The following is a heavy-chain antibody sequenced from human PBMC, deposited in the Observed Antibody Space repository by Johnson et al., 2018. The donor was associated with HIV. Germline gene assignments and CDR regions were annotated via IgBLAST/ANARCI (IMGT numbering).Heavy chain of an antibody. J-gene: IGHJ3*02. Sequence: VQLVESGGGVVQPGRSLRLSCAASGFTFSSYAMHWVRQAPGKGLEWVTFIRYDGSLKFYADSVKGRFTISRDNSKNTLYLQMNSLRAEDTAVYYCARERATDAFDIWGQGTMVTVSS. V-gene: IGHV3-33*08. CDR3: ARERATDAFDI. CDR2: IRYDGSLK. CDR1: GFTFSSYA.